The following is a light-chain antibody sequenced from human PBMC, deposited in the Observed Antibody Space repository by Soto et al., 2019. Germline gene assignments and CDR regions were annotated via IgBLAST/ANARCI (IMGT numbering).Light chain of an antibody. Sequence: DIQMTQSPSSLSASVGDRVTITCRASQSISSYLTWYQQKPGQAPKLLIYGASSLQGGVPSRFSGSGSGTDFTLTISSLQAEDFATYYCQQTYCIPGTFGQGTKVEIK. CDR2: GAS. V-gene: IGKV1-39*01. CDR1: QSISSY. CDR3: QQTYCIPGT. J-gene: IGKJ1*01.